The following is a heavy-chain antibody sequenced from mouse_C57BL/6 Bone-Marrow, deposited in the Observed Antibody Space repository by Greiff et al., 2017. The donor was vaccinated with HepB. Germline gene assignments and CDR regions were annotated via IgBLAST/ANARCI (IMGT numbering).Heavy chain of an antibody. CDR2: STHSGDT. Sequence: VKLMESGPGLVKPSQSLFLTCSITGFPITSGYYWIWIRQSPGKPLEWMGYSTHSGDTFYNPSLQSPISITREPSKNQFFLQLNSVTTEDTAMYYCAGEITIVGVMDYCGQGTSVTVSS. CDR1: GFPITSGYY. CDR3: AGEITIVGVMDY. J-gene: IGHJ4*01. V-gene: IGHV12-3*01. D-gene: IGHD1-1*02.